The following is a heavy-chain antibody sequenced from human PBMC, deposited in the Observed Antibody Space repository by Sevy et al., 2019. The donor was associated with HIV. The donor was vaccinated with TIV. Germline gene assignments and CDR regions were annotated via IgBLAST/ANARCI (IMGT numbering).Heavy chain of an antibody. D-gene: IGHD6-13*01. CDR1: GYTLTELS. CDR3: ARDRFQQLGLPWYYYYGMDV. J-gene: IGHJ6*02. CDR2: FDPEDGET. Sequence: ASVKVSCKVSGYTLTELSMHWVRQAPGKGLEWMGGFDPEDGETIYAQKFQGRVTMTEDTSTDTAYMELSSLRSEDTAVYYCARDRFQQLGLPWYYYYGMDVCGQGTTVTVSS. V-gene: IGHV1-24*01.